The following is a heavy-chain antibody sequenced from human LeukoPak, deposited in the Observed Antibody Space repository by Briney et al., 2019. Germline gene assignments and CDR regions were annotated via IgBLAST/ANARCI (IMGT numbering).Heavy chain of an antibody. V-gene: IGHV1-2*02. J-gene: IGHJ3*02. Sequence: KXSCXXXGYTXXXYYMHWVRQAPGQGLEWMGWINPNSGGTNYAQKFQGRVTITRDTSISTAYMELSRLRSDDTAVYYCARLVGATNAFDIWGQGTMVTVSS. D-gene: IGHD1-26*01. CDR3: ARLVGATNAFDI. CDR1: GYTXXXYY. CDR2: INPNSGGT.